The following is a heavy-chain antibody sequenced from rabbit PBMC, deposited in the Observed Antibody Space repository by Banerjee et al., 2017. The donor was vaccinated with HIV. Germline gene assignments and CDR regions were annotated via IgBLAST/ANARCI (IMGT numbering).Heavy chain of an antibody. J-gene: IGHJ2*01. D-gene: IGHD1-1*01. Sequence: LEESGGGLVQPEGTLTLTCTVSGFSFSSNWICWVRQAPGKGLEWIACIDTSDGDTDYANWPKGRFTISKTSSTTVTLQMTSLTAADTATYFCARNYVNAFDPWGQGTLVTVS. CDR3: ARNYVNAFDP. V-gene: IGHV1S45*01. CDR2: IDTSDGDT. CDR1: GFSFSSNW.